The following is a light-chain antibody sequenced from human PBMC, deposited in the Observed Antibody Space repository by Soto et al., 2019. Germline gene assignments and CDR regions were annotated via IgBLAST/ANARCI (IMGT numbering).Light chain of an antibody. J-gene: IGLJ2*01. CDR2: RNN. V-gene: IGLV1-47*01. CDR1: RSNIGSNY. Sequence: QSVLTQPPSASGTPGQRVTISCSGSRSNIGSNYVYWYQQLPGTAPKLLIYRNNQRPSGIPDRFSGSKSGTSASLAISGVRSEYEADYYCAAWDDSLSAVVFGGGTKLTVL. CDR3: AAWDDSLSAVV.